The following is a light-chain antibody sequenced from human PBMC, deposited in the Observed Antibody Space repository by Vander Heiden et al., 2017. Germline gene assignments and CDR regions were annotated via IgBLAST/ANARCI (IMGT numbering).Light chain of an antibody. J-gene: IGKJ2*01. CDR2: KAS. Sequence: IQMTPAPSTLSASVGDRVTIACRASQSISSWLASYQQKPGKVPKLLIYKASSLESGVPSRFSGSGSGTEFTLTISSLQPDDFATYYCQQDYSYSYTFGQGTKLEIK. CDR3: QQDYSYSYT. V-gene: IGKV1-5*03. CDR1: QSISSW.